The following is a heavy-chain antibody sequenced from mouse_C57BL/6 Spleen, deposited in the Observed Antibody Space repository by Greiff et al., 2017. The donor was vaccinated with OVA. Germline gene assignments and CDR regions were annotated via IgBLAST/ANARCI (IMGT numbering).Heavy chain of an antibody. CDR3: ARLDSSGSWFAY. V-gene: IGHV5-6*01. D-gene: IGHD3-2*02. J-gene: IGHJ3*01. Sequence: EVNVVESGGDLVKPGGSLKLSCAASGFTFSSYGMSWVRQTPDKRLEWVATISSGGSYTYYPDSVKGRFTISRDNAKNTLYLQMSSLKSEDTAMYYCARLDSSGSWFAYWGQGTLVTVSA. CDR2: ISSGGSYT. CDR1: GFTFSSYG.